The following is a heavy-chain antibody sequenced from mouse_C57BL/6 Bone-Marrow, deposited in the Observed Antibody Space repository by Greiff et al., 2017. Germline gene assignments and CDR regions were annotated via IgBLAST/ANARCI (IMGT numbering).Heavy chain of an antibody. CDR3: ARGCYDAWFAY. CDR2: IYPGGGGT. Sequence: VQLMQSGPELVKPGASVKISCKASGYAFSSSWMNWVKQRPGKGLEWIGRIYPGGGGTNYNGKFKGKATLTADKSSSTAYMQLSSLTSEDFAVYCCARGCYDAWFAYWGQGTLVTVSA. J-gene: IGHJ3*01. CDR1: GYAFSSSW. D-gene: IGHD2-12*01. V-gene: IGHV1-82*01.